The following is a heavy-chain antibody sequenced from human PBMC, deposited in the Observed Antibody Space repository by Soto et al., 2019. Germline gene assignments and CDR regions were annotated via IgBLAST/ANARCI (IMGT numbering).Heavy chain of an antibody. J-gene: IGHJ3*02. D-gene: IGHD1-26*01. V-gene: IGHV1-58*01. CDR1: GFTFTRSA. CDR3: AAVRAAVGTTYAFDI. Sequence: SVKVSCKASGFTFTRSAVQWVRQARGQRLEWIGWIVVGSGKTSYAQKFQGRVTITSDMSTSAVYMELSSLRTEDTAVYYCAAVRAAVGTTYAFDIWGRGTLVTVSS. CDR2: IVVGSGKT.